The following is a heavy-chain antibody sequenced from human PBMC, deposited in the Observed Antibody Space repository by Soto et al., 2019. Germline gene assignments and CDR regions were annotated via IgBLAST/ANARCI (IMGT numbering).Heavy chain of an antibody. CDR1: GFTFSIYA. J-gene: IGHJ6*02. CDR3: ARADYMSFDYGMDV. CDR2: ISSSGSTI. V-gene: IGHV3-48*03. D-gene: IGHD4-4*01. Sequence: GGSLRLSCAASGFTFSIYAMSWVRHAPGKGLEWVSCISSSGSTIYYADSVKGRFTISRDNAKNSLYLQMNSLRAEDTAVYYCARADYMSFDYGMDVWGQGTTVTVSS.